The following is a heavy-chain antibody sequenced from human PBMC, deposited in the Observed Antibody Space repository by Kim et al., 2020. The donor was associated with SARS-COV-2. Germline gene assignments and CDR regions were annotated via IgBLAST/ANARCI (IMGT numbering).Heavy chain of an antibody. J-gene: IGHJ4*02. CDR1: GYTFTSYA. CDR3: AANLQLWLTWDY. V-gene: IGHV1-3*01. CDR2: INAGNGNT. Sequence: ASVKVSCKASGYTFTSYAMHWVRQAPGQRLEWMGWINAGNGNTKYSQKFQGRVTITRDTSASTAYMELSSLRSEDTAVYYCAANLQLWLTWDYWGQGTLVTVSS. D-gene: IGHD5-18*01.